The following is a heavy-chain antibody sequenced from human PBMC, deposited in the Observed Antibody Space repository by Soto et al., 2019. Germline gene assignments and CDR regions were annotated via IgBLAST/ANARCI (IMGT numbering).Heavy chain of an antibody. Sequence: GESLKISCKGSGYSFTSYWIGWVRQMPGKGLKWMGIIYPGDSDTRYSPSFQGQVTISADKSISTAYLQWSSLKASDTAMYYCARHRSPWGTWLQFRPYYYGMDVWGQGTTVTVSS. CDR1: GYSFTSYW. D-gene: IGHD5-12*01. CDR3: ARHRSPWGTWLQFRPYYYGMDV. J-gene: IGHJ6*02. V-gene: IGHV5-51*01. CDR2: IYPGDSDT.